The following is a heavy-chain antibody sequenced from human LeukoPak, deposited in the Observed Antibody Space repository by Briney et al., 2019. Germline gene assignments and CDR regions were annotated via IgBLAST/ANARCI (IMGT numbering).Heavy chain of an antibody. Sequence: SLRLSCAASGFTFDDYAMHWVRQAPGKGLERVSGISWNSGSIGYADSVKGRFTISRDNAKNSLYLQMNSLRAEDTALYYCAKVLDGVLLYWGQGTLVTVSS. D-gene: IGHD4-17*01. J-gene: IGHJ4*02. V-gene: IGHV3-9*01. CDR3: AKVLDGVLLY. CDR2: ISWNSGSI. CDR1: GFTFDDYA.